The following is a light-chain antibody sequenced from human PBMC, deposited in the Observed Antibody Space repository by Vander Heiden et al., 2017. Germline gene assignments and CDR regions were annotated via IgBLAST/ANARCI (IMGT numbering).Light chain of an antibody. CDR1: QSIRRD. Sequence: VMTQSPDTPSESPGKTATPSCRASQSIRRDLAWYQQKPGHPPKHRIYDTSDRAAGLPARFSGSGSGTEFTLTISSLQSEDFAVYSCQQYNYWPPSFGGGTKVEIK. CDR3: QQYNYWPPS. J-gene: IGKJ4*01. V-gene: IGKV3-15*01. CDR2: DTS.